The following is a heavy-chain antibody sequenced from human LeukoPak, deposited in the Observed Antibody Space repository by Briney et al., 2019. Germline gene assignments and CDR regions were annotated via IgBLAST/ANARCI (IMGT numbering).Heavy chain of an antibody. CDR1: GFTFSSYA. D-gene: IGHD6-19*01. V-gene: IGHV3-23*01. CDR2: ISGSGGST. J-gene: IGHJ4*02. CDR3: ANPVYSSGWYAHFDY. Sequence: QSGGSLRLSCAASGFTFSSYAMSWVRQAPGKGLEWVSAISGSGGSTYYADSVKGRFTISRDNSKNALYLQMNSLRAEDTAVYYCANPVYSSGWYAHFDYWGQGTLVTVSS.